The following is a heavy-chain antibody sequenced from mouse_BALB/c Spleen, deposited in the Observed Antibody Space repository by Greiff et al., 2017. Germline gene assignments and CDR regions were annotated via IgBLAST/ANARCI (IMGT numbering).Heavy chain of an antibody. CDR3: ARRGLITTHYYAMDY. D-gene: IGHD2-4*01. J-gene: IGHJ4*01. CDR2: ISTYYGDA. V-gene: IGHV1S137*01. CDR1: GYTFTDYA. Sequence: VQVQQSGAELVRPGVSVKISCKGSGYTFTDYAMHWVKQSHAKSLEWIGVISTYYGDASYNQKFKGKATMTVDKSSSTAYMELARLTSEDSAIYYCARRGLITTHYYAMDYWGQGTSVTVSS.